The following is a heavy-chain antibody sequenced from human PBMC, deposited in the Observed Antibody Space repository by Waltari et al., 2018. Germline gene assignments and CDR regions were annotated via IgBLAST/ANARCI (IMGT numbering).Heavy chain of an antibody. V-gene: IGHV4-4*07. CDR2: IYTSGST. Sequence: QVQLQESGPGLVKPSETLSLTCTVSGGSISSYYWSWIRQPAGKGLEWIGRIYTSGSTNYNPSLKSRVTMSVDTSKNQFSLKLSSVTAADTAVYYCARDRREGAAAGWAHYYYGMDVWGQGTTVIVSS. CDR1: GGSISSYY. J-gene: IGHJ6*02. D-gene: IGHD6-13*01. CDR3: ARDRREGAAAGWAHYYYGMDV.